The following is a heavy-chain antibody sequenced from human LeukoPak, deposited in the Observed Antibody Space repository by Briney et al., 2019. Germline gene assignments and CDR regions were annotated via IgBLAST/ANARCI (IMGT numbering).Heavy chain of an antibody. CDR3: ARGGSYRSSWLSFDY. CDR1: GYTFTRYG. J-gene: IGHJ4*02. Sequence: ASVKVSCKASGYTFTRYGISWVRQAPGQGLEWMGWISAYNGNTNYAQKLQGRVTMTTDTSTSTAYMELRSLRSDDTAVYYCARGGSYRSSWLSFDYWGQGTLVTVSS. V-gene: IGHV1-18*01. D-gene: IGHD6-13*01. CDR2: ISAYNGNT.